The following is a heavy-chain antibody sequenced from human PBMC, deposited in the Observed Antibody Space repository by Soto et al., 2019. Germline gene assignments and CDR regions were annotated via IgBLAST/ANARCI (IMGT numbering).Heavy chain of an antibody. Sequence: QLQLQESGPGLVKPSETLSLKCTVSGGSISSSSYYWGWIRQPPGKGLEWIGNIYYSGYSGTTYYNPSRKSRLTISVDTSNNQFSLKLSSVTAADTAVYFCVSTSEWSVLDNWGQGTLVIVSS. CDR1: GGSISSSSYY. D-gene: IGHD3-3*01. CDR2: IYYSGYSGTT. CDR3: VSTSEWSVLDN. J-gene: IGHJ4*02. V-gene: IGHV4-39*01.